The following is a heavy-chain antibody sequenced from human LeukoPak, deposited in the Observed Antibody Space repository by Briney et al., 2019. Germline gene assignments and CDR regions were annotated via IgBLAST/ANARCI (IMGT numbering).Heavy chain of an antibody. D-gene: IGHD2-2*01. V-gene: IGHV4-30-2*01. CDR3: ARAGYCSSTSCYHGYRYFDL. CDR1: GGSISSGGYS. CDR2: IYHSGST. J-gene: IGHJ2*01. Sequence: SQTLSLTCAVSGGSISSGGYSWSWIRQPPGKGLEWIGYIYHSGSTYYNPSLKSRVTISVDRSKNQFSLKLSSVTAADTAVYYCARAGYCSSTSCYHGYRYFDLWGRGTLVTVSS.